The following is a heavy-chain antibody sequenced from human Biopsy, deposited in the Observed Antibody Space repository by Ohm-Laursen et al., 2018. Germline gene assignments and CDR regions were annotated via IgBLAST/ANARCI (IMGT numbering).Heavy chain of an antibody. CDR3: ARMFATPGQGRCDGGTCYPGSDY. CDR2: SRDKAKNYTT. D-gene: IGHD2-15*01. CDR1: GFTLSDHY. V-gene: IGHV3-72*01. Sequence: SLRLSCTASGFTLSDHYVEWVRQAPGKGLEWVGRSRDKAKNYTTEYAASVKGRFTISRDESETSLYLQMSGLKTEDTAVYYCARMFATPGQGRCDGGTCYPGSDYWGQGTLVTVSS. J-gene: IGHJ4*02.